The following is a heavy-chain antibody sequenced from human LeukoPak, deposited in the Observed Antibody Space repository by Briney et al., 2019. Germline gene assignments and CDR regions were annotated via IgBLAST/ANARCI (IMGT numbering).Heavy chain of an antibody. Sequence: GGSLRLSCAASGFTLSSGYMSWVRQAPGKGLEWVSGIHSGGTTYYADSVKDRFAISTHNSKNTLYLQMSSLRAEDTAVYYCARDAYCSGSSCYSDYWGQGTLVTVSS. D-gene: IGHD2-15*01. CDR3: ARDAYCSGSSCYSDY. CDR1: GFTLSSGY. V-gene: IGHV3-66*01. CDR2: IHSGGTT. J-gene: IGHJ4*02.